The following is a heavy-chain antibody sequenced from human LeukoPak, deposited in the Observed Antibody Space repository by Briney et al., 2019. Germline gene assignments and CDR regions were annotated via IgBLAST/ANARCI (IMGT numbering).Heavy chain of an antibody. CDR2: IIPIFGTA. CDR3: ARTGGRIVFDY. J-gene: IGHJ4*02. Sequence: SVKAPCKASGGTFSSYAISWVRQAPGQGLEWMGGIIPIFGTANYAQKFQGRVTITADESTSTAYMELSSLRSEDTAVYYCARTGGRIVFDYWGQGTLVTVSS. V-gene: IGHV1-69*01. D-gene: IGHD2/OR15-2a*01. CDR1: GGTFSSYA.